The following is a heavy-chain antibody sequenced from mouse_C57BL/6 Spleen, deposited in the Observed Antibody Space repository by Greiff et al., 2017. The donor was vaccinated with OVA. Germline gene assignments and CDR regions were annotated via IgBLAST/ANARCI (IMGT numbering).Heavy chain of an antibody. Sequence: QVQLQQPGAELVKPGASVKMSCKASGYTFTSYWITWVKQRPGQGLEWIGDIYPGSGSTNYNEKFKSKATLTVDTSSSTAYMQLSSLTSEDSAVYYCARSANWESPAWFAYWGQGTLVTVSA. D-gene: IGHD4-1*01. CDR3: ARSANWESPAWFAY. CDR1: GYTFTSYW. CDR2: IYPGSGST. J-gene: IGHJ3*01. V-gene: IGHV1-55*01.